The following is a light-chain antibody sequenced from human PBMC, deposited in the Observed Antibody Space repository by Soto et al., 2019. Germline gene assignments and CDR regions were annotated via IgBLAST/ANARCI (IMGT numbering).Light chain of an antibody. Sequence: VLTQSPDTLSLSPGERATLSCRASERISSNFLAWYQQRPGQAPRLLIYGASTRASSIPDRFSGSGSGTDFALTISRLELEDFAVFYCQQYGTSPFTFGPGTTVEIK. CDR1: ERISSNF. CDR2: GAS. V-gene: IGKV3-20*01. J-gene: IGKJ3*01. CDR3: QQYGTSPFT.